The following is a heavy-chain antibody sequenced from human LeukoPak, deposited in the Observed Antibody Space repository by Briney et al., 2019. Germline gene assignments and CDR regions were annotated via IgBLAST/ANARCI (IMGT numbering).Heavy chain of an antibody. CDR1: GFSFSNYW. J-gene: IGHJ4*02. CDR2: IKYDGSVI. CDR3: ATDRGFLTFDY. Sequence: HPGGSLRLSCRDSGFSFSNYWMNWIRQAPGKGLEWVANIKYDGSVINYVDSVKGRFTISRDNAQNSLYLQMNSLRVEDSALYYCATDRGFLTFDYWGQGTLVTVSS. V-gene: IGHV3-7*01. D-gene: IGHD3-22*01.